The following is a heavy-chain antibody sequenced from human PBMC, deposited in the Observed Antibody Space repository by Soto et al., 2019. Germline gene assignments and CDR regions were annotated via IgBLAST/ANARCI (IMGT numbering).Heavy chain of an antibody. V-gene: IGHV1-8*01. J-gene: IGHJ4*02. CDR1: GYTFTSYD. Sequence: QVQLVQSGAEVKKPGASVKVSCKASGYTFTSYDMNWVRQATGQGLEWMGWMNPNSGNTGYAQNVQGRVTMTRNTSISTAYMELSSLRSEDTAVYYCARGYCSGGSCYSPGYWGQGTLVTVSS. CDR3: ARGYCSGGSCYSPGY. D-gene: IGHD2-15*01. CDR2: MNPNSGNT.